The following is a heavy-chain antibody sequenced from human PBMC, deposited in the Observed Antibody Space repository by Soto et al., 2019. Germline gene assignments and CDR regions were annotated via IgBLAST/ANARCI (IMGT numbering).Heavy chain of an antibody. J-gene: IGHJ6*02. CDR3: ARDIDSSGYYSNGDYYYGMDV. Sequence: ASVKVSCKASGYTLTSYGISWVRQAPGQGLEWMGWISAYNGNTNYAQKLQGRVTMTTDTSTSTAYMELRSLRSDDTAVYYCARDIDSSGYYSNGDYYYGMDVWGQGTTVTVSS. CDR2: ISAYNGNT. V-gene: IGHV1-18*01. CDR1: GYTLTSYG. D-gene: IGHD3-22*01.